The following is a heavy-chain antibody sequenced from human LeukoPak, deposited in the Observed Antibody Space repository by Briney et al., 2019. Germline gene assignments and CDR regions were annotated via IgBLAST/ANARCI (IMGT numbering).Heavy chain of an antibody. V-gene: IGHV3-21*01. Sequence: GGSLRLSCAASGFTFSSSSMNWVRQAPGKGLEWVSSISSSSSYIYYADSVKGRFTISRDNAKNSLYLQMNSLRAEDTAVYYCARDAVIRVFDYWGQGTLVTVSS. D-gene: IGHD3-10*01. CDR3: ARDAVIRVFDY. J-gene: IGHJ4*02. CDR1: GFTFSSSS. CDR2: ISSSSSYI.